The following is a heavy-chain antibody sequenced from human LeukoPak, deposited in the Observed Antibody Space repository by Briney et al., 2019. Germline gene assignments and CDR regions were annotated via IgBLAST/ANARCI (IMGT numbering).Heavy chain of an antibody. CDR2: ISYDGSNK. Sequence: GGSLTLSCPASGFTFFSYAMHWLRQPPAKGLEWVAVISYDGSNKYYVDSVKSRFTISRDNSKNTLYLQMNSLRAEDTAVYYCAELGITMIGGVWGKGTTVTISS. CDR1: GFTFFSYA. J-gene: IGHJ6*04. CDR3: AELGITMIGGV. D-gene: IGHD3-10*02. V-gene: IGHV3-30*04.